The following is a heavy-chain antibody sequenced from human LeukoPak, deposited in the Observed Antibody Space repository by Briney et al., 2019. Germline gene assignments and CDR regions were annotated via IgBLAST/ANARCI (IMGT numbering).Heavy chain of an antibody. D-gene: IGHD1-26*01. CDR3: AKVSSGSYPSDY. V-gene: IGHV1-2*02. CDR2: INPNSGGT. CDR1: GYTFTGYY. Sequence: ASVKVSCKASGYTFTGYYMHWVRQAPGQGLEWMGWINPNSGGTNYAQKFQGRVTMTRDTSISTAYMELSRLRSDDTAVYYCAKVSSGSYPSDYWGQGTLVTVSS. J-gene: IGHJ4*02.